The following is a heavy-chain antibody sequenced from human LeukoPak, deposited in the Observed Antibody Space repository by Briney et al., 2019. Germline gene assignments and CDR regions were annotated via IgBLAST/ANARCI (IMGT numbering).Heavy chain of an antibody. J-gene: IGHJ5*02. CDR3: ARDLIVVVPIGWFAP. D-gene: IGHD2-2*01. CDR2: INHSGST. V-gene: IGHV4-34*01. Sequence: SETLSLTCAVYGGSFSGYYWSWIRQPPGKGLEWIGEINHSGSTNYNPSLKSRVTISVDTSKNQFSLKLSSVTAADTAVYYCARDLIVVVPIGWFAPGGQGTLVTVSS. CDR1: GGSFSGYY.